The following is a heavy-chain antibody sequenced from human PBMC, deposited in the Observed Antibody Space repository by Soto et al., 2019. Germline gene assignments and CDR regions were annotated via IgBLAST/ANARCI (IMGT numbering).Heavy chain of an antibody. V-gene: IGHV1-18*01. CDR3: ATRSPAFDY. CDR1: GYTFTSYG. CDR2: ITTDKGKT. Sequence: QVQLVQSGPELKKPGASVKVSCKTSGYTFTSYGISWVRQAPGQGLEWMGWITTDKGKTTHAQKFQGRVDMTTATSTSTAYMELRSLRSDDTAVYFCATRSPAFDYWGQGTLVTVSS. J-gene: IGHJ4*02.